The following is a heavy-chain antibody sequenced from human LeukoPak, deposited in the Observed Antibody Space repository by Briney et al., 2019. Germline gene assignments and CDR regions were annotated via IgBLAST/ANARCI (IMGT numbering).Heavy chain of an antibody. CDR2: ISGSGGST. CDR1: GFTFSDYL. Sequence: GGSLRLSCAASGFTFSDYLMSWVRQAPGKGLEWVSAISGSGGSTYYPDSVNGRFTISRDNSKNTLYVQMNSLRAEDTAVYYCAKMNYYDSSIWGQGTMVNV. V-gene: IGHV3-23*01. D-gene: IGHD3-22*01. CDR3: AKMNYYDSSI. J-gene: IGHJ3*02.